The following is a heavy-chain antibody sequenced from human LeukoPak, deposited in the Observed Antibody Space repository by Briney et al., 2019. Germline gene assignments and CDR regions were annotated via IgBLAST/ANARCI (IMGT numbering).Heavy chain of an antibody. CDR2: ISAYNGNT. CDR1: GYTFTIYG. CDR3: AQYYYDSSGYYYAWFDP. Sequence: ASVNVSCKASGYTFTIYGISWVRQAPGQGLEWMGWISAYNGNTNYAQKLQGRVTMTTDTSTSTAYMELRSLRSDDTAVYYCAQYYYDSSGYYYAWFDPWGQGTLVTVSS. V-gene: IGHV1-18*01. D-gene: IGHD3-22*01. J-gene: IGHJ5*02.